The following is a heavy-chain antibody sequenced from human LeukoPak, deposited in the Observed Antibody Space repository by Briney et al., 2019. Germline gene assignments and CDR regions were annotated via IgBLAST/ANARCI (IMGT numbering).Heavy chain of an antibody. D-gene: IGHD3-10*01. CDR1: GGSMSSTDHF. Sequence: SETLSLTCIVSGGSMSSTDHFWGWIRQPPGKGLEWIGSFYYTGTIFYSPSLESRGTISISLKIRSVTAAGTAVYYCARQGVVPNKAGWYFDLWGRGALVTVSS. J-gene: IGHJ2*01. CDR3: ARQGVVPNKAGWYFDL. V-gene: IGHV4-39*01. CDR2: FYYTGTI.